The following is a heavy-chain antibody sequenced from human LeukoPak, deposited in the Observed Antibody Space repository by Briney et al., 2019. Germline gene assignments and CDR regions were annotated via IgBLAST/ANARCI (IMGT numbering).Heavy chain of an antibody. Sequence: PSETLSLTCTVSGGSISSSSYYWGWIRQPPGKGLEWIGYIYHSGSTYYNPSLKSRVTISVDRSKNQFSLKLGSVTAADTAVYYCAREGHSSGWYVRYFDLWGRGTLVTVSS. J-gene: IGHJ2*01. CDR1: GGSISSSSYY. CDR3: AREGHSSGWYVRYFDL. D-gene: IGHD6-19*01. V-gene: IGHV4-30-2*01. CDR2: IYHSGST.